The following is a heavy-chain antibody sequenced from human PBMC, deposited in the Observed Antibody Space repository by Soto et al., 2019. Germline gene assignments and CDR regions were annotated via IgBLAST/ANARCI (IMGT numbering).Heavy chain of an antibody. CDR2: INPNSGDT. J-gene: IGHJ5*01. V-gene: IGHV1-2*02. CDR1: GCTFIAYF. D-gene: IGHD6-13*01. CDR3: AKIAAVGDFDF. Sequence: ASVKVSCKASGCTFIAYFIHWVRQAPEQGLEWMGWINPNSGDTSYAQKFQGRVTMTRDTSIRTAYMELSRLRSDDTAVFYCAKIAAVGDFDFWGQGTQVTVSS.